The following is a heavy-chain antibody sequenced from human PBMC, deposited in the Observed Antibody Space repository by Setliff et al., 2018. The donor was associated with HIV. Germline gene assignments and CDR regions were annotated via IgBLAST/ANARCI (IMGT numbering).Heavy chain of an antibody. Sequence: GASVKVSCKASGGTFSSYGITWVRQAPGQGLEWMGGSTPLLDTTNYAQKFQGRVTITTDESTNTVYMELSSLRSDDTAVYYCVRVGPWYYGRSGYLASWDYWGQGTQVTVSS. CDR1: GGTFSSYG. V-gene: IGHV1-69*05. CDR2: STPLLDTT. CDR3: VRVGPWYYGRSGYLASWDY. J-gene: IGHJ4*02. D-gene: IGHD3-22*01.